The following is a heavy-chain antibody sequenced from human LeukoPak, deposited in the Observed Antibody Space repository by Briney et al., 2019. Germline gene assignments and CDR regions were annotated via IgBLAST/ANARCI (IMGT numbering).Heavy chain of an antibody. D-gene: IGHD6-19*01. V-gene: IGHV3-30*02. J-gene: IGHJ4*02. Sequence: GGSLRLSCAPSGFTFSGYGMHWVRQAPGKGLEWAAFIRYDGSKKYYADSVKGRFTISRDKSKNTLYLQMNSLRAEDTAVYYCAKGAYGSGWSYWGQGTLVTVSS. CDR3: AKGAYGSGWSY. CDR2: IRYDGSKK. CDR1: GFTFSGYG.